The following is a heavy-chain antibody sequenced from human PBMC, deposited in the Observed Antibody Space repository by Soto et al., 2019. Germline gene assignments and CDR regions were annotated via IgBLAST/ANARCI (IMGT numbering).Heavy chain of an antibody. D-gene: IGHD2-21*01. CDR2: INGGNGNT. V-gene: IGHV1-3*01. CDR3: ARDRLHTRSLITFVY. CDR1: GNTVPNYA. Sequence: ASVKGSCKASGNTVPNYAIHWVRQAPGQRLEWRGWINGGNGNTYYSEHFQGRVTFTRDTSPGTVYLQLSSPTSEGTTVYYCARDRLHTRSLITFVYWGQGALVNVSS. J-gene: IGHJ4*01.